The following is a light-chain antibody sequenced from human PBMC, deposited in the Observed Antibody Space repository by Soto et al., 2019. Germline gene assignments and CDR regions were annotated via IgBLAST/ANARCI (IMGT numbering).Light chain of an antibody. J-gene: IGLJ1*01. CDR1: SSDIGAYNY. Sequence: QSALTQPASVSGSPGQSITISCTGSSSDIGAYNYVSWFQQYPGKAPKLIISEVSNRPSGVSNRFSGSKSGTAASLTISGLQTEDEADYFCFSFTHDWTHVFGNGTKVTVL. V-gene: IGLV2-14*01. CDR3: FSFTHDWTHV. CDR2: EVS.